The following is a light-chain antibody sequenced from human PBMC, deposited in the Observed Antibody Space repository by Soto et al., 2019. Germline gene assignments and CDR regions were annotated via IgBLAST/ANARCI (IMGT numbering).Light chain of an antibody. CDR2: DVS. Sequence: QSALTQPASVSGSPGQSITISCTGTSSDVGGYNYVSWYQQHPGKAPKLMIYDVSNRPSGVSNRFSGSKSGNTASLTISGRQAEDEAAYYCSSYTSSSTFYVFGTGTKLTVL. V-gene: IGLV2-14*01. CDR1: SSDVGGYNY. CDR3: SSYTSSSTFYV. J-gene: IGLJ1*01.